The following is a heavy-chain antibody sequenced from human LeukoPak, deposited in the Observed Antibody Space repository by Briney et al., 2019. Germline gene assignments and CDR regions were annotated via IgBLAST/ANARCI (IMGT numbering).Heavy chain of an antibody. CDR2: IRADKGKT. CDR1: GYKFKTFG. J-gene: IGHJ4*02. V-gene: IGHV1-18*01. CDR3: ARDRSNSDF. D-gene: IGHD4-11*01. Sequence: ASVKVSCKTSGYKFKTFGISWVRQAPGQGLEWMGWIRADKGKTDYAQKFQDRVTLTIDTSTSTAYMELRSLTSDDTATYYCARDRSNSDFWGQGTLVAVS.